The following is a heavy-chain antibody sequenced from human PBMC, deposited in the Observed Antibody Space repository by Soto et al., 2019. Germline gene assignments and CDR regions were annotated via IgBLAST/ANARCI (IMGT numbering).Heavy chain of an antibody. D-gene: IGHD6-13*01. J-gene: IGHJ1*01. V-gene: IGHV5-51*01. CDR2: IYPGDSDT. Sequence: PGGSLKISCNGSGYSFSTNWIGWVRQMPGKGLEWMGIIYPGDSDTRYSPSFEGQVAISADKSINTAYLQWSSLKASDTAMYYCARHSGIVTDGTEWGQGTLVTVSS. CDR1: GYSFSTNW. CDR3: ARHSGIVTDGTE.